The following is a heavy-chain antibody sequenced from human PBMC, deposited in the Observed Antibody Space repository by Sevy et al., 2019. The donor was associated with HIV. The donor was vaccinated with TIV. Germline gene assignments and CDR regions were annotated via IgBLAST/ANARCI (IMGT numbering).Heavy chain of an antibody. CDR1: IFTFNIYG. J-gene: IGHJ3*02. D-gene: IGHD3-16*01. CDR2: MRKDGLTT. V-gene: IGHV3-30*02. CDR3: TGGTTYYEASGPVPVDI. Sequence: GGSLRLSCAASIFTFNIYGMQWVRQAPGKGLEWVAYMRKDGLTTYYADSVKGRFTISRDSSKNTLYLQMNSLRIEDAAFYYCTGGTTYYEASGPVPVDIWGQGTMVTVSS.